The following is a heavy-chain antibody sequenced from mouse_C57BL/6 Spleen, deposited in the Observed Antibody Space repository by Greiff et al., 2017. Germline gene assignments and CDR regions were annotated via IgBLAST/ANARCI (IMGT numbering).Heavy chain of an antibody. J-gene: IGHJ2*01. D-gene: IGHD1-1*01. CDR2: IDPETGGT. CDR3: TRGGYGSSYGFDY. CDR1: GYTFTDYE. Sequence: QVQLQQSGAELVRPGASVTLSCKASGYTFTDYEMHWVKQTPVHGLEWIGAIDPETGGTAYNQKFKGKAILTADKSSSTAYMELRSLTSEDSAVYYCTRGGYGSSYGFDYWGQGTTLTVSS. V-gene: IGHV1-15*01.